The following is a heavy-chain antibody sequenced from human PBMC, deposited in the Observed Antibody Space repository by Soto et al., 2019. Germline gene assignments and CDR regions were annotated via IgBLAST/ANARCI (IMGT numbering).Heavy chain of an antibody. Sequence: PGGSLRLSCAASGFTFSSYAMSWVRQAPGKGLEWVSAISGSGGSTYYADSVKGRFTISRDNSKNTLYLQMNSLRAEDTAVYYCAKDGSLPGITIFGVVTTPYYMDVWGKGTTVTVSS. D-gene: IGHD3-3*01. V-gene: IGHV3-23*01. CDR2: ISGSGGST. J-gene: IGHJ6*03. CDR1: GFTFSSYA. CDR3: AKDGSLPGITIFGVVTTPYYMDV.